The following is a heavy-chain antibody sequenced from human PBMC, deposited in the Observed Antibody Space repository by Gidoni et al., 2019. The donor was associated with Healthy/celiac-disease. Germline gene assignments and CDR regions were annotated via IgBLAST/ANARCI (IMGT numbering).Heavy chain of an antibody. CDR3: ARNPRGWARWFDP. CDR2: IYYSGST. J-gene: IGHJ5*02. D-gene: IGHD3-10*01. CDR1: GGSISSYY. Sequence: QVQLQESGPGLVKPSETLSLTCTVSGGSISSYYWSWIRQPPGKGLEWIGYIYYSGSTNYNPSLKSRVTISVDTSKNQFSLKLSSVTAADTAVYYCARNPRGWARWFDPWGQGTLVTVSS. V-gene: IGHV4-59*01.